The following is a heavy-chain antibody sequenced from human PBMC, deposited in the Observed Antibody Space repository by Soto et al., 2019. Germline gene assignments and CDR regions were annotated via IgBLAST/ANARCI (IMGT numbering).Heavy chain of an antibody. CDR2: ISYDGSNK. Sequence: PGGSLRLSCAASGFTFSSYAMHWVRQAPGKGLEWVAVISYDGSNKYYADSVKGRFTISRDNSKNTLYLQMNSLRAEDTAVYYCARAEPYVVVPAALDYWGQGTLVTVS. D-gene: IGHD2-2*01. V-gene: IGHV3-30-3*01. J-gene: IGHJ4*02. CDR1: GFTFSSYA. CDR3: ARAEPYVVVPAALDY.